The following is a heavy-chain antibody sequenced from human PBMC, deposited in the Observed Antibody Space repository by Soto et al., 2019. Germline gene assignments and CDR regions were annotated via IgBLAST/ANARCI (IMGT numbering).Heavy chain of an antibody. J-gene: IGHJ6*02. D-gene: IGHD6-6*01. Sequence: ASVKVSCKASGYTFTSYGISWVRQAPGQGLEWMGWISAYNGNTNYAQKLQGRVTMTTDTSTSTAYMELRSLRSDDTAVYYCAGDRGIAARLSPLDYYYYGMDVWGQGTTVTVSS. V-gene: IGHV1-18*01. CDR2: ISAYNGNT. CDR3: AGDRGIAARLSPLDYYYYGMDV. CDR1: GYTFTSYG.